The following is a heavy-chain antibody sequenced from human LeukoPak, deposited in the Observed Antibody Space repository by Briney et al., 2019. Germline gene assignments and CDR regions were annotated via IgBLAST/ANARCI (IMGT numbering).Heavy chain of an antibody. Sequence: AASVKVSCKASGGTSSSYAISWVRQAPGQGLEWMGRIIPILGIANYAQKFQGRVTITADKSTSTAYMELSSLRSEDTAVYYCARDRPDYGGNSYYFDYWGQGTLVTASS. J-gene: IGHJ4*02. D-gene: IGHD4-23*01. V-gene: IGHV1-69*04. CDR2: IIPILGIA. CDR1: GGTSSSYA. CDR3: ARDRPDYGGNSYYFDY.